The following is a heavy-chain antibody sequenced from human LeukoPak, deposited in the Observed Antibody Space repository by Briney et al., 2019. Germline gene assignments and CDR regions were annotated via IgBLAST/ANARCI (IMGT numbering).Heavy chain of an antibody. D-gene: IGHD6-19*01. CDR3: ARASVAGTFDY. Sequence: GGSLRLSCAASGFTFSSYWMHWVRQAPGKGLEWVAVIWYDGSNKYYADSVKGRFTISRDNSKNTLYLQMNSLRAEDTAVYYCARASVAGTFDYWGQGTLVTVSP. V-gene: IGHV3-33*08. CDR2: IWYDGSNK. CDR1: GFTFSSYW. J-gene: IGHJ4*02.